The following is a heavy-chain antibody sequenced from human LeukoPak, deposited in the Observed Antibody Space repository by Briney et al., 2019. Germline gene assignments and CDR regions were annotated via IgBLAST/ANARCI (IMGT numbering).Heavy chain of an antibody. D-gene: IGHD3-16*02. CDR2: IHPSTGNP. CDR1: GYTFTNYA. Sequence: GASVKVSCKASGYTFTNYAMNWVRQAPGQGLEWMGWIHPSTGNPTYAQDFTGRFVFSLDTSVSTTYLRISSLKAEDTAVYYCARAFQSLGGLSLPDYWGQGTLVTVSS. J-gene: IGHJ4*02. CDR3: ARAFQSLGGLSLPDY. V-gene: IGHV7-4-1*02.